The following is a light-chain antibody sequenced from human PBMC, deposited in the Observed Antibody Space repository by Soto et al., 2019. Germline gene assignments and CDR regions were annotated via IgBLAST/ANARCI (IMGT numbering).Light chain of an antibody. V-gene: IGLV2-14*03. CDR2: DVS. CDR3: SSYTSSSTYV. J-gene: IGLJ1*01. CDR1: SSDVGGYNY. Sequence: QSVLTQPASVSGSPGQSITISCTGTSSDVGGYNYVSWYQQYPGKANKLMISDVSNRPSGVSYRFSGSKSGNTASLTISGLQAEDEADYYCSSYTSSSTYVFGTGTKVTVL.